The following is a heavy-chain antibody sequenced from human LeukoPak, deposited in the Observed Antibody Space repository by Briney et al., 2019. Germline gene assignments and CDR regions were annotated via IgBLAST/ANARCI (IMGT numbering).Heavy chain of an antibody. J-gene: IGHJ4*02. CDR3: AKVREYNYGHASDN. CDR1: GFTFSSFA. V-gene: IGHV3-23*01. D-gene: IGHD5-18*01. CDR2: IGHDGAVI. Sequence: GGSLRLSCAASGFTFSSFAMIWVRQAPGKGLQWVSVIGHDGAVIQYADSVKGRFTISRDNSKNTLYLQLNSLRAEDTAVYYCAKVREYNYGHASDNWGQGTLVTVSS.